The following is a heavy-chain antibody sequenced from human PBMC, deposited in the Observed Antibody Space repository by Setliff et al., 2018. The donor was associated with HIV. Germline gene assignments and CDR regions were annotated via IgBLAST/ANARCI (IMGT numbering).Heavy chain of an antibody. CDR1: GYLFTGYY. J-gene: IGHJ4*02. V-gene: IGHV1-2*02. D-gene: IGHD5-12*01. CDR2: INVNSGGT. CDR3: ARGPQSYVDVVPTIGRYYFDY. Sequence: ASVKVSCKASGYLFTGYYMHWVRQAPGQGLEWMGWINVNSGGTKYAQKFHGRVTMTRDTSISTAYMELSRLRSGDTAVFYCARGPQSYVDVVPTIGRYYFDYWGQGTLVTVSS.